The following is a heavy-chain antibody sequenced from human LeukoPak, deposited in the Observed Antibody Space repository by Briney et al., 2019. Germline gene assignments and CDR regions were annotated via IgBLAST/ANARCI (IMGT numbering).Heavy chain of an antibody. J-gene: IGHJ4*02. V-gene: IGHV1-2*02. CDR1: GYTFTDYY. Sequence: GASVKVSCKASGYTFTDYYMYWVRQAPGQWLDCMGWIYPNSGGTNYAQKFQGRVTMTRDTSISTAYMELTSLTFDDTAVYYCARDGDAVMVDFDYWGQGTLVTVSS. D-gene: IGHD5-18*01. CDR2: IYPNSGGT. CDR3: ARDGDAVMVDFDY.